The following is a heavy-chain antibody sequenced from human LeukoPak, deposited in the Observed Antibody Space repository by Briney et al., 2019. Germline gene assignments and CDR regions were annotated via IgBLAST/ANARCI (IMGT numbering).Heavy chain of an antibody. V-gene: IGHV3-74*01. CDR3: ARDLGWGSYTDH. CDR2: INSDGSTT. CDR1: GFTFSSYW. D-gene: IGHD3-16*01. J-gene: IGHJ4*02. Sequence: GGSLRLSCAASGFTFSSYWMHWVRQAPGKGLVWVSRINSDGSTTNYADSVKGRFTISRDNAKNTLYLQMNSLRAEDTAVYYCARDLGWGSYTDHWGQGTLVTVSS.